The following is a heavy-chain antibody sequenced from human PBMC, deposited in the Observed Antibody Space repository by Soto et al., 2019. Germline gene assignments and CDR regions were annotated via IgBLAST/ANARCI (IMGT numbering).Heavy chain of an antibody. CDR3: AKWAVGFDY. Sequence: EVQLLESGGGLVQPGGTLRLSCAASGFTFSRYAMSWVRQAQGKGMEWVSTILGSGGNTYYAHSVKGTFTISRDNSKNTLYLQMNSLRAEDTAVYYCAKWAVGFDYWGQGTLVTVSS. J-gene: IGHJ4*02. CDR2: ILGSGGNT. CDR1: GFTFSRYA. V-gene: IGHV3-23*01.